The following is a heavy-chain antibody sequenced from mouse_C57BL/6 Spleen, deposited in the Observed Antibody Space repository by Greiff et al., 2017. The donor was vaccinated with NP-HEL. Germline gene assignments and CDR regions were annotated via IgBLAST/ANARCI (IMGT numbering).Heavy chain of an antibody. CDR2: INPGSGGT. J-gene: IGHJ3*01. CDR3: ARGVPYGSSPYAY. CDR1: GYAFTNYL. V-gene: IGHV1-54*01. Sequence: QVQLQQSGAELVRPGTSVKVSCKASGYAFTNYLIEWVKQRPGQGLEWIGVINPGSGGTNYNEKFKGKATLTADKSSSTAYMQLSSLTSEDSAVYFCARGVPYGSSPYAYWGQGTLVTVSA. D-gene: IGHD1-1*01.